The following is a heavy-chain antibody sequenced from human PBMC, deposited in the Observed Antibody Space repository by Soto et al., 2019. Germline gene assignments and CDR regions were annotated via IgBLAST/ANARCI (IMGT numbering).Heavy chain of an antibody. CDR3: ARVEIYSNYCWFDP. J-gene: IGHJ5*02. CDR2: IIPIFGTA. CDR1: GYIFTSYG. D-gene: IGHD4-4*01. Sequence: SVKVSCKASGYIFTSYGISWVRQAPGQGLEWMGWIIPIFGTANYAQKFQGRVTITADESTSTAYMELSSLRSEDTAVYYCARVEIYSNYCWFDPWGQGTLVTVSS. V-gene: IGHV1-69*13.